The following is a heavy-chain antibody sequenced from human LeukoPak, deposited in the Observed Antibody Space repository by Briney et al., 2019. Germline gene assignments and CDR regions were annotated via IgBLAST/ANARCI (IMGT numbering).Heavy chain of an antibody. CDR3: AREPPLSARGDY. Sequence: SETLSLTCTVSGGSISSSSYYWGWIRQPPGKGLEWIGSIYYSGSTYYNPSLKSRVTISVDTSKNQFSLKLSSVTAADTAVYYCAREPPLSARGDYWGQGTLVTVSS. D-gene: IGHD3-16*01. CDR1: GGSISSSSYY. V-gene: IGHV4-39*07. CDR2: IYYSGST. J-gene: IGHJ4*02.